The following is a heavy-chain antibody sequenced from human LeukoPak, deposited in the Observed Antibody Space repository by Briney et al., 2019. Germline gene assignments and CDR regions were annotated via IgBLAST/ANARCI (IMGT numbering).Heavy chain of an antibody. CDR1: GGSISSGGYS. J-gene: IGHJ4*02. Sequence: TSETLSLTCAVSGGSISSGGYSWSWIRQPPGKGLEWIGYIYHSGSTYYNPSLESRVTISVDRSKNQFSLRLSSVTAADTAVYYCARSDCSSTSCYAFDYWGQGTLVTVSS. V-gene: IGHV4-30-2*01. D-gene: IGHD2-2*01. CDR2: IYHSGST. CDR3: ARSDCSSTSCYAFDY.